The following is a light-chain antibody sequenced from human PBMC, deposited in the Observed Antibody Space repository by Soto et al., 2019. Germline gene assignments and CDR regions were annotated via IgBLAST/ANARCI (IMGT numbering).Light chain of an antibody. CDR3: SSYTSSSTPYV. J-gene: IGLJ1*01. V-gene: IGLV2-14*01. Sequence: ALTQPASVSGSPGQSITISCTGTSSDVGGYNYVSWYQQHPGKAPKLMIYDVSNRPSGVSNRFSGSKSGNTAPLTISGLQAEDEADYYCSSYTSSSTPYVFGTGTKVTVL. CDR1: SSDVGGYNY. CDR2: DVS.